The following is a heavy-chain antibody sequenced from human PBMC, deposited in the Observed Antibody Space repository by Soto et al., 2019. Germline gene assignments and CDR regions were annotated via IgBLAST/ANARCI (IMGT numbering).Heavy chain of an antibody. CDR2: IIPIFGTA. CDR3: ARGEGFEPPYYYYGIDV. CDR1: GGTFSSYA. Sequence: QVQLVQSGAEVKKPGSSVKVSCKASGGTFSSYAISWVRQAPGQGLEWMGGIIPIFGTANYAQKFQGRVTITADESTSTAYMELSSLRSEDTAVYYCARGEGFEPPYYYYGIDVWGQGTTVTVSS. J-gene: IGHJ6*02. D-gene: IGHD1-26*01. V-gene: IGHV1-69*01.